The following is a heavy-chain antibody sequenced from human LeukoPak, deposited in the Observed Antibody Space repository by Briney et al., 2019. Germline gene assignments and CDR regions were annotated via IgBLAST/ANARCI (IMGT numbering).Heavy chain of an antibody. CDR2: INHSGST. CDR1: GYSISSGYY. V-gene: IGHV4-38-2*02. J-gene: IGHJ6*03. CDR3: ARNRGYSYGYDYYYYYMDV. D-gene: IGHD5-18*01. Sequence: SETLSLTCTVSGYSISSGYYWSWIRQPPGKGLEWIGEINHSGSTNYNPSLKSRVTISVDTSKNQFSLKLSSVTAADTAVYYCARNRGYSYGYDYYYYYMDVWGKGTTVTISS.